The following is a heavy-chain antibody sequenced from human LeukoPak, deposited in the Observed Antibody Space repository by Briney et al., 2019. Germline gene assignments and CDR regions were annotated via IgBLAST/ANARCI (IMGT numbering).Heavy chain of an antibody. CDR3: ARARYYDSSGYPLDF. V-gene: IGHV3-7*01. D-gene: IGHD3-22*01. Sequence: DSVKGRFTISRDGANKSLYLQMNSLRAEDTAVYYCARARYYDSSGYPLDFWGQGTLVTVSS. J-gene: IGHJ4*02.